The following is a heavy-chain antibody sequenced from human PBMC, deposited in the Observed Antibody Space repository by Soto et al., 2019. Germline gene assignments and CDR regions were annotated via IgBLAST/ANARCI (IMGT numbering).Heavy chain of an antibody. J-gene: IGHJ4*02. D-gene: IGHD2-15*01. V-gene: IGHV3-21*01. CDR3: ARDLLSCSGGSCYSRVFDY. CDR2: ISSSSSYI. Sequence: GGSLRLSCAASGFTFSSYSMNWVRQAPGKGLEWVSSISSSSSYIYYADSVKGRFTISRDNAKNSLYLQMNSLRAEDTAVYYCARDLLSCSGGSCYSRVFDYWGQGTLVTVSS. CDR1: GFTFSSYS.